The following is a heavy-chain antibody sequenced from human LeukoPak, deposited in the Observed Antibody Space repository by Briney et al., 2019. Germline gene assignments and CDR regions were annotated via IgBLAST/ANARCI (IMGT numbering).Heavy chain of an antibody. J-gene: IGHJ4*02. V-gene: IGHV1-69*13. CDR3: ARESGSYEAYFDY. D-gene: IGHD1-26*01. CDR1: GGTFSSYA. Sequence: SLKVSCKASGGTFSSYAISWVRQAPGQGLEWMGRICPIFATANYAQKFQGRVTITADESTSTAYMELSSLRSEDTAVYYCARESGSYEAYFDYWGQGTLVTVSS. CDR2: ICPIFATA.